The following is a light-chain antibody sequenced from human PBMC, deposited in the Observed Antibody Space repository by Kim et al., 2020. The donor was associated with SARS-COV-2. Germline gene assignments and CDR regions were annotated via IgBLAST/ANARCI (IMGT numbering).Light chain of an antibody. Sequence: SSELTQDPAVSVALGQTLTITCQGDSLRRFYANWYQHKPGQAPLLVIYDENSRPSGIPDRFSGSISGNTASLTITGAQAEDEADYSCNSRDSSVHHWMFG. CDR1: SLRRFY. CDR3: NSRDSSVHHWM. CDR2: DEN. J-gene: IGLJ3*02. V-gene: IGLV3-19*01.